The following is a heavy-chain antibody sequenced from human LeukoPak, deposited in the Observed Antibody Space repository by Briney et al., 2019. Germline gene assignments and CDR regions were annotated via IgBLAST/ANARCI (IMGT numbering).Heavy chain of an antibody. CDR2: IYPGDSDT. J-gene: IGHJ4*02. D-gene: IGHD1-26*01. Sequence: GESLKISCQGSGYSFTSYWIGWVRQMSGKGLECMGIIYPGDSDTRYSPSFQGQVTISANKSISTPYLQWSSLKTSDTAMYYCARRRDLYSGSYYPFDYWGQGTLVTVSS. V-gene: IGHV5-51*01. CDR3: ARRRDLYSGSYYPFDY. CDR1: GYSFTSYW.